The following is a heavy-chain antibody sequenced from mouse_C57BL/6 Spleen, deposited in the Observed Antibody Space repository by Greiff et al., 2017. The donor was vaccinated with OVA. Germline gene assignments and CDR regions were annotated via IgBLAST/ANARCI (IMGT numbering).Heavy chain of an antibody. Sequence: VQLQQSGPVLVKPGASVKMSCKASGYTFTDYYMNWVKQSHGKSLEWIGVINPYNGGTSYNQKFKGKATLTVDKSSSTAYMELNSLTSEDSAVYYCARSDGNYTLDYWGQGTTLTVSS. J-gene: IGHJ2*01. D-gene: IGHD2-1*01. CDR1: GYTFTDYY. CDR3: ARSDGNYTLDY. V-gene: IGHV1-19*01. CDR2: INPYNGGT.